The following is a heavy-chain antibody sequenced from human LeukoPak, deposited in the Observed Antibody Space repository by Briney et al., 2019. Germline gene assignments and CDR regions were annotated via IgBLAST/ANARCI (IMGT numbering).Heavy chain of an antibody. D-gene: IGHD3-22*01. CDR2: IYHSGST. V-gene: IGHV4-38-2*02. CDR1: GYSISSGYY. CDR3: AREKYYDSSGYYAVY. J-gene: IGHJ4*02. Sequence: SETLSLTCTVSGYSISSGYYWGWIRQPPGKGLEWIGSIYHSGSTYYNPSLKSRVTIAVDTSKNQFSLKLMPVTAADTAVYYCAREKYYDSSGYYAVYWGQGTLVTVSS.